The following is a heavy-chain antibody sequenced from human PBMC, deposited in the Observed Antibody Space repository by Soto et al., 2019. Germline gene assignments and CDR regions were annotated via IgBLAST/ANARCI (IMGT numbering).Heavy chain of an antibody. CDR1: GGSISSYY. D-gene: IGHD4-17*01. Sequence: SETLSLTCTVSGGSISSYYWSWIRQPPGKGREWSGYIYYSGSTNYTPSLKSRVTISVDPPKNQSPLKLSSVTAADPPVYYCARVYGNYVGWDESSYYGMDVWGKGTTVPAPQ. V-gene: IGHV4-59*01. CDR3: ARVYGNYVGWDESSYYGMDV. CDR2: IYYSGST. J-gene: IGHJ6*04.